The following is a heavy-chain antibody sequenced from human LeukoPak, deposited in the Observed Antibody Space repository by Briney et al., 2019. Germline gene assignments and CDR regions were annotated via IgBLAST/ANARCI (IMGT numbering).Heavy chain of an antibody. CDR2: IYYSGST. Sequence: LETLSLTCTVSGGSISSSSYYWGWIRQPPGKGLEWIGSIYYSGSTYYNPSLKSRVTISVDTSKNQFSLKLSSVTAADTAVYYCARVYGDVNRGWFEYFQHWGQGTLVTVSS. J-gene: IGHJ1*01. CDR1: GGSISSSSYY. CDR3: ARVYGDVNRGWFEYFQH. V-gene: IGHV4-39*07. D-gene: IGHD6-19*01.